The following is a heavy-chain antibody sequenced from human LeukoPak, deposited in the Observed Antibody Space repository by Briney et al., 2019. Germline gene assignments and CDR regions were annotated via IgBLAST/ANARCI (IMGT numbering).Heavy chain of an antibody. CDR1: GYTFTSYH. CDR2: MNPNSANT. Sequence: ASVKVSCKASGYTFTSYHINWVRQATGLGLEWMGWMNPNSANTGYAQKFQGRVTMTRNTSISTAYMELSSLRSEDTAVYYCARKGTDTYYWGQGTLVTVSS. CDR3: ARKGTDTYY. V-gene: IGHV1-8*01. J-gene: IGHJ4*02. D-gene: IGHD1-1*01.